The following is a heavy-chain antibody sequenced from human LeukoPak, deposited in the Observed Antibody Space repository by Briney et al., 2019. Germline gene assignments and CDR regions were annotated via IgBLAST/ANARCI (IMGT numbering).Heavy chain of an antibody. V-gene: IGHV6-1*01. CDR2: TYYRSKWYN. CDR1: GDSVSNNSAA. D-gene: IGHD2-2*01. J-gene: IGHJ5*02. Sequence: PSQTLSLTCAISGDSVSNNSAAWNWIRQSPSRGLEWLGRTYYRSKWYNDYAVSVKSRITINPDTSKNQFSLQLNSVTPEDTAVYYCARGRYCSSTSCYNWFDPWGQGTLVTVSS. CDR3: ARGRYCSSTSCYNWFDP.